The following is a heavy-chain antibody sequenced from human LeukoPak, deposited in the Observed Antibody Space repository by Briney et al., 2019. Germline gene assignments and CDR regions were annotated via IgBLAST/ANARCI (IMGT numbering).Heavy chain of an antibody. J-gene: IGHJ4*02. CDR2: ISGSGGST. V-gene: IGHV3-23*01. CDR3: AKVGPSNWNDATPCFDY. Sequence: PGGSLRLSCAASGFTFSSYAMSWVRQAPGKGLEWVSAISGSGGSTYYADSVKGRFTISRDNSKNTLYLQMNSLRAEDTAVYYCAKVGPSNWNDATPCFDYWGQGTLVTVCS. D-gene: IGHD1-1*01. CDR1: GFTFSSYA.